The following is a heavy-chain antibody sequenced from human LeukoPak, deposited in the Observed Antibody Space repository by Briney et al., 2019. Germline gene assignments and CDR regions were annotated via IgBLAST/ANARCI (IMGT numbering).Heavy chain of an antibody. D-gene: IGHD3-22*01. V-gene: IGHV1-8*01. CDR3: ASGYYDSSGQEAFDI. CDR2: MNPNSGNT. CDR1: GYTFTSYD. Sequence: ASVKVSCKASGYTFTSYDINWVRQATGQGLEWMGWMNPNSGNTGYAQKFQGRVTKTRNTSISTAYMELSSLRSEDTAVYYCASGYYDSSGQEAFDIWGQGTMVTVSS. J-gene: IGHJ3*02.